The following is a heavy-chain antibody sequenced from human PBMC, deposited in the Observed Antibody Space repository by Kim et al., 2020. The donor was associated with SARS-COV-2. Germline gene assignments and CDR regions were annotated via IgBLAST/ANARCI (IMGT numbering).Heavy chain of an antibody. J-gene: IGHJ4*02. Sequence: GGSLRLSCAASGFTFSSYGMHWVRQAPGKGLEWVSRINSDGSSTNYADSVKGRFTISRDNAKNTLYLQMNSLRAEDTAVYYCARAAGGHYGLPYWGQGTLVTVSS. CDR2: INSDGSST. CDR1: GFTFSSYG. D-gene: IGHD3-22*01. CDR3: ARAAGGHYGLPY. V-gene: IGHV3-74*01.